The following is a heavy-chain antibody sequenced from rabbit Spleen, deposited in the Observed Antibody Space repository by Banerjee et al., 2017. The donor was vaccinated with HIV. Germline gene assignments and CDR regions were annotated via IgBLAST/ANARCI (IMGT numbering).Heavy chain of an antibody. Sequence: QEQLEESGGDLVKPEGSLTLTCTASGFSFSSSYWICWVRQAPGKGLEWIACINIVTGKSVYASWAKGRFIMSRTSSTTVFLQMTSLTAADTATYFCARDGAGGSYFALWGPGTLVTVS. J-gene: IGHJ4*01. V-gene: IGHV1S45*01. CDR1: GFSFSSSYW. CDR3: ARDGAGGSYFAL. D-gene: IGHD8-1*01. CDR2: INIVTGKS.